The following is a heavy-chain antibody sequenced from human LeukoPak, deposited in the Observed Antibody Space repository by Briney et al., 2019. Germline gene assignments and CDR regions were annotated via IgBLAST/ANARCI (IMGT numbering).Heavy chain of an antibody. V-gene: IGHV1-3*01. CDR1: GYTFTSYA. J-gene: IGHJ6*04. CDR2: INAGNGNT. Sequence: ASVNVSCKASGYTFTSYAMHWVRQAPGQRLEWMRWINAGNGNTKYSQKFQGRVTITRDTSASTAYMELSSLRSEDTAVYYCARDTYYYGSGSYSAYYYYGMDVWGKGTTVTVSS. D-gene: IGHD3-10*01. CDR3: ARDTYYYGSGSYSAYYYYGMDV.